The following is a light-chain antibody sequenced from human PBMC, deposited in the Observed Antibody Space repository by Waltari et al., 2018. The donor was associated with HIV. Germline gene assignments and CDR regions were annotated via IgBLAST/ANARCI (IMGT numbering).Light chain of an antibody. CDR1: QSVLYSSNNKNY. J-gene: IGKJ1*01. V-gene: IGKV4-1*01. CDR2: WAS. CDR3: QQYYSTLWT. Sequence: DIVMTQSPDSLAVSLGERATINCKSSQSVLYSSNNKNYLAWYQRKPGQSPKLLIYWASTRESGVPDRFSGSGSGTDFTLTISSLQAEDVAVYYCQQYYSTLWTFGQGTKVEIK.